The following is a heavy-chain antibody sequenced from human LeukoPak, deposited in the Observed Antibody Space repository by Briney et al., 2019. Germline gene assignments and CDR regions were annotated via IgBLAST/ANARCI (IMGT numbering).Heavy chain of an antibody. D-gene: IGHD3-10*01. CDR3: AKDMRITMVRGSGYMDV. Sequence: GGSLRLSCAASGFTFSSYSMSWVRQAPGKGLEWVSGISGSGGSTHYADSVKGRFTISRDNSKYTLYLQMNSLRAEDTAVYYCAKDMRITMVRGSGYMDVWGKGTTVTVSS. J-gene: IGHJ6*03. CDR1: GFTFSSYS. V-gene: IGHV3-23*01. CDR2: ISGSGGST.